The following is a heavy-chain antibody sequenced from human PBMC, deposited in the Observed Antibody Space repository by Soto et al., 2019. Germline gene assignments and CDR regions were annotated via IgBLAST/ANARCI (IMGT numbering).Heavy chain of an antibody. CDR2: INQDGSAK. V-gene: IGHV3-7*05. D-gene: IGHD2-15*01. J-gene: IGHJ4*02. CDR3: GRVLGGTH. Sequence: EVQLVESGGGLVQPGGSLRLSCAASGFTFNNYYMVWVRQAPGRGLEWVANINQDGSAKYYVESVKGRFTISRDNAKSSLYLQINSLRAEDTATYYCGRVLGGTHWGQGALVTVSS. CDR1: GFTFNNYY.